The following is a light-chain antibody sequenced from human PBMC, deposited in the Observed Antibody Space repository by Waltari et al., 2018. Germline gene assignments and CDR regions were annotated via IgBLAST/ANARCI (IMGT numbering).Light chain of an antibody. CDR2: DVN. CDR3: SSYTTTSSLLVV. Sequence: QSALTQPASVSGSPGQSITIPCTGTRSDIGRYNYVSWYQHHPGKAPKLMIFDVNNRPSGVSNRFSGSKSGNTASLTISGLQAEDEADYYCSSYTTTSSLLVVFGGGTKLTVL. V-gene: IGLV2-14*03. CDR1: RSDIGRYNY. J-gene: IGLJ2*01.